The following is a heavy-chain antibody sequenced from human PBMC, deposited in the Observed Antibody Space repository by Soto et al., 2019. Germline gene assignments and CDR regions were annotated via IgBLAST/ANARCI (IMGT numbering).Heavy chain of an antibody. Sequence: GGSLRLSCAASGFTFSSYGMHWVRQAPGKGLEWVAVISYDGSNKYYADSVKGRFTISRDNSKNTLYLQMNSLRAEDTAVYYCAKCPSWVLKGSLTGIDYWGQGTLVTVSS. J-gene: IGHJ4*02. D-gene: IGHD3-9*01. CDR1: GFTFSSYG. CDR3: AKCPSWVLKGSLTGIDY. CDR2: ISYDGSNK. V-gene: IGHV3-30*18.